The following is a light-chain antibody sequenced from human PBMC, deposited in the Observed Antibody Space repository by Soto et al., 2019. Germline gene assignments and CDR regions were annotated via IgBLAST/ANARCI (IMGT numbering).Light chain of an antibody. J-gene: IGKJ1*01. CDR2: GAS. CDR3: QQYGSSQT. CDR1: QSPSTN. V-gene: IGKV3-20*01. Sequence: DIVMTQSPDTLSLSPGESATLSCRASQSPSTNLAWYQQKPGQAPRLLIYGASSRATGIPDRFSGSGSGTDFTLTISRLEPEDFAVYYCQQYGSSQTFGQGTKVDIK.